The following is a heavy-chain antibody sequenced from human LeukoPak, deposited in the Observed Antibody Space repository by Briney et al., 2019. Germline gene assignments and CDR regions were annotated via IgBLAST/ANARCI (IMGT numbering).Heavy chain of an antibody. J-gene: IGHJ4*02. CDR3: ARNYVWGSYRYFDY. V-gene: IGHV4-59*01. CDR2: IYYSGST. CDR1: GGSISRYY. D-gene: IGHD3-16*02. Sequence: SGTLSLTCTVSGGSISRYYWSWIRQPPGKGLEWIGYIYYSGSTNYNPSLKSRVTISVDTSKNQFSLKLSFVPAAATAVYYCARNYVWGSYRYFDYWGQGTLVTVSS.